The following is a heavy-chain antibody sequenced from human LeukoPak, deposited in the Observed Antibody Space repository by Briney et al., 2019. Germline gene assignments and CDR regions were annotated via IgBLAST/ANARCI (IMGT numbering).Heavy chain of an antibody. CDR2: ISSGSSIM. Sequence: ETGGSLRLSCVASGFTFGSYSMNWVRQAPGKGLEWVSYISSGSSIMYYADSVKGRFSISRDNAKNSLFLRMDSLRDDDTAVYYCARDGGSHGANPPRWGQGTVVTVS. J-gene: IGHJ4*02. CDR3: ARDGGSHGANPPR. V-gene: IGHV3-48*02. D-gene: IGHD4/OR15-4a*01. CDR1: GFTFGSYS.